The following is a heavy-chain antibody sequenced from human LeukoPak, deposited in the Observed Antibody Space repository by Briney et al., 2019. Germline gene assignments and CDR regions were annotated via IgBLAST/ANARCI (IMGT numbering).Heavy chain of an antibody. CDR1: GFTVSSNY. CDR3: ARDPSQLELLISDY. Sequence: GGSLRLSCAASGFTVSSNYMSWVRQAPGKGLEWVANIKQDGSEKYYVDSVKGRFTISRDNAKNSLYLQMNSLRAEDTAVYYCARDPSQLELLISDYWGQGTLVTVSS. J-gene: IGHJ4*02. CDR2: IKQDGSEK. V-gene: IGHV3-7*01. D-gene: IGHD1-7*01.